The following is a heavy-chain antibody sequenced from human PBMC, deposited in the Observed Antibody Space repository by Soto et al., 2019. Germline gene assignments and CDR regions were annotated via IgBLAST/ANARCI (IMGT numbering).Heavy chain of an antibody. V-gene: IGHV3-23*01. Sequence: EVQLLESGGGLVQPGESLRLSCGAAGFTFSSYAMHWVRRAPGKGLEWVSTVTYNGDKTHSADSVRGRFANSRDNSKNTLYLQMNRLRVEDTAVYYCAKGLLSGEFDYWGQGALVTVSS. CDR3: AKGLLSGEFDY. CDR2: VTYNGDKT. D-gene: IGHD3-10*01. J-gene: IGHJ4*02. CDR1: GFTFSSYA.